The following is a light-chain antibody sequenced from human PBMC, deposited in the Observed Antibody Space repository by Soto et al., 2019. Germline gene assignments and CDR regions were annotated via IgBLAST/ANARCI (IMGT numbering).Light chain of an antibody. Sequence: QSALTQPRSVSGSPGQSVTISCTGTSSDVGGYNYVSWYQQHPGKVPKLMIYDVSKRPSGIPDRFSGSKSGNTASLTISGLQAEDEGDYYCCSYAGSYTWVFGGGTKLTVL. V-gene: IGLV2-11*01. CDR3: CSYAGSYTWV. CDR1: SSDVGGYNY. J-gene: IGLJ2*01. CDR2: DVS.